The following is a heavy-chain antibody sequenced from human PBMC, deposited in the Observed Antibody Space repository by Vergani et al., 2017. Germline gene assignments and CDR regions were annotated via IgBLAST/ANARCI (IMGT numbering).Heavy chain of an antibody. CDR3: ARGYCSSTSCYPYYYYMDV. CDR1: GGPISSGGYY. D-gene: IGHD2-2*01. V-gene: IGHV4-31*03. J-gene: IGHJ6*03. CDR2: IYYSGST. Sequence: QVQLQESGPGLVKPSQTLSLTCTVSGGPISSGGYYWSWIRQHPGKGLEWIGYIYYSGSTYYNPSLKSRVTISVDTSKNQFSLKLSSVTAADTAVYYCARGYCSSTSCYPYYYYMDVWGKGTTVTVSS.